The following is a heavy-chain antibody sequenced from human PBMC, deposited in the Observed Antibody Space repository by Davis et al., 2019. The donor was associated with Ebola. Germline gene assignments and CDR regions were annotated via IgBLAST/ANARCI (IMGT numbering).Heavy chain of an antibody. V-gene: IGHV1-18*01. Sequence: ASVKVSCKASGYTFTSYGISWVRQAPGQGLEWMGWISAYNGNTNYAQKLQGRVTMTTDTSTSTAYMELRSLRSDDTAVYYCARDLTSGGSYNWFDPWGQGTLVTVSS. CDR2: ISAYNGNT. CDR1: GYTFTSYG. CDR3: ARDLTSGGSYNWFDP. D-gene: IGHD1-20*01. J-gene: IGHJ5*02.